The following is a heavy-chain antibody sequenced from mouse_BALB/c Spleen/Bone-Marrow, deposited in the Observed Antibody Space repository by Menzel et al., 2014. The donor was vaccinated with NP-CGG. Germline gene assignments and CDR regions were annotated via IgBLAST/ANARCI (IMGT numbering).Heavy chain of an antibody. V-gene: IGHV1-69*02. CDR2: IYPSDSYT. CDR1: GYTFTSYW. J-gene: IGHJ2*01. D-gene: IGHD1-1*01. CDR3: TREGSYGSSYVDY. Sequence: VQLQQSGAELVRPGASVKLSCKASGYTFTSYWINWVKQRPGQGLEWIGNIYPSDSYTNYNQKFKDKATLTVDKSSSTAYMQRSRPTSEVSAVYYCTREGSYGSSYVDYWGQGTTLTVPS.